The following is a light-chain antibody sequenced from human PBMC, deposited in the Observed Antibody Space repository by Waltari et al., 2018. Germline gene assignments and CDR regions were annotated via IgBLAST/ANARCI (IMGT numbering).Light chain of an antibody. CDR3: QQCYSTQCT. CDR1: QSVLYSSNNKNY. CDR2: WAS. V-gene: IGKV4-1*01. J-gene: IGKJ2*02. Sequence: DIVMTQSPDSLAVSLGERATINCKSSQSVLYSSNNKNYLAWYQQKPGQPPKLLIYWASTRESGVPDRFSGSGSATDFTLTISSLQAEDVAVYYCQQCYSTQCTFGQGTKLEIK.